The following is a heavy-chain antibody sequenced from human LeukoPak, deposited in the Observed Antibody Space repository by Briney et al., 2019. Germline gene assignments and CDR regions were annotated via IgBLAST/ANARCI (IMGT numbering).Heavy chain of an antibody. Sequence: PGRSLRLSCAASGFTFSSYGMHWVRQAPGKGLEWVAVISYDGSNKYYADSVKGRFTISRENSKNTLYLQMNSLRAEDTAVYYCAKTLYGSGKGVDYWGQGTLVTVSS. D-gene: IGHD3-10*01. V-gene: IGHV3-30*18. CDR1: GFTFSSYG. CDR3: AKTLYGSGKGVDY. CDR2: ISYDGSNK. J-gene: IGHJ4*02.